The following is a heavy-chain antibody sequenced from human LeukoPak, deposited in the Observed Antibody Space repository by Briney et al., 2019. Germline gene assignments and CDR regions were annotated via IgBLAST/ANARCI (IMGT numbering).Heavy chain of an antibody. CDR1: GFPFSHHG. CDR2: IWSDGSHK. V-gene: IGHV3-33*01. J-gene: IGHJ4*02. D-gene: IGHD3-10*01. CDR3: ARASGPFDY. Sequence: PGRSLRLSCAASGFPFSHHGIHWVRQPPGKGLEWVAVIWSDGSHKYYADSVKGRFTISRDNSKNTLYLQMNSLRAEDTAVYSCARASGPFDYWGQGTLVTVSS.